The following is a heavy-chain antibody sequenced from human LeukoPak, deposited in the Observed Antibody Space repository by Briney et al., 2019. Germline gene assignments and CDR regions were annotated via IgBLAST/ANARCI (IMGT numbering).Heavy chain of an antibody. CDR3: ARDRYCSSTSCYAGDYYYGMEV. V-gene: IGHV1-69*13. J-gene: IGHJ6*02. CDR2: IIPIFGTA. D-gene: IGHD2-2*01. CDR1: GGTFSSYA. Sequence: SVKVSCKASGGTFSSYAISWVRQAPGQGLEWMGGIIPIFGTANYAQKFQGRVTITADESTSTAYMELSSLRSEDTAVYYCARDRYCSSTSCYAGDYYYGMEVWGQGTTVIVSS.